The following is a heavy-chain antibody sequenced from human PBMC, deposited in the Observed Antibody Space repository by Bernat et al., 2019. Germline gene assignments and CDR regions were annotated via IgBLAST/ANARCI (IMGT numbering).Heavy chain of an antibody. V-gene: IGHV5-51*01. CDR2: IYPGDSDT. D-gene: IGHD6-19*01. CDR1: GYSFASYW. Sequence: PGESLQISCKSSGYSFASYWIAWVRQVPGKGLEWMGIIYPGDSDTRYSPSFQGQVTMSVDKSISTAYLQWSSLKASDTAMYYCARHITEYSSGWEGFDYWGRGTLVTDTS. J-gene: IGHJ4*02. CDR3: ARHITEYSSGWEGFDY.